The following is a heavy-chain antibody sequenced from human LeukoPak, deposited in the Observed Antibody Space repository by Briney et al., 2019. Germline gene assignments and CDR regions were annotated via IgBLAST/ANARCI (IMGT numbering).Heavy chain of an antibody. V-gene: IGHV1-18*01. J-gene: IGHJ5*02. CDR2: VSAYNGNT. CDR1: GYTFTSYG. Sequence: GASVKVSCKASGYTFTSYGISWVRQAPGQGHEWMGWVSAYNGNTNYAQKLQGRVTMTTDTSTSKAYMELRSLRSDDTAVYYCARDGRVAAAGTADWFDPWGQGTLVTVSS. CDR3: ARDGRVAAAGTADWFDP. D-gene: IGHD6-13*01.